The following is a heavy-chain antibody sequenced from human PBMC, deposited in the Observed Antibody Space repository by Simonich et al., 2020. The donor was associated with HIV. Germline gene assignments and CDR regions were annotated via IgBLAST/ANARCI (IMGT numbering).Heavy chain of an antibody. CDR3: ARGGRHFDY. J-gene: IGHJ4*02. CDR1: GGSIHNSF. CDR2: ISNRAGT. Sequence: QVQLQESDPGLVKPSETLSLTCIVSGGSIHNSFWSWIRQPPGGGLEWVGYISNRAGTNYNPSLKSRVTISVDTSKNQFSLKLNSVTAADTAVYYCARGGRHFDYWGQGTLVTVSS. V-gene: IGHV4-59*12.